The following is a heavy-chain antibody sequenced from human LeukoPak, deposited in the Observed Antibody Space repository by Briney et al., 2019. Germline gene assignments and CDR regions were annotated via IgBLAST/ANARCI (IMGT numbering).Heavy chain of an antibody. CDR1: GLPFSSYS. V-gene: IGHV3-48*01. CDR3: VRVKGTYFDF. J-gene: IGHJ4*02. D-gene: IGHD1-1*01. Sequence: GGSLRLSCAVSGLPFSSYSMNWVRQAPGKGLEWVSYISASGSNIYYLDAVKGRFTVSRDNAMNSLFLQMDRPRAEDTAIYYCVRVKGTYFDFWAREPRSPSPQ. CDR2: ISASGSNI.